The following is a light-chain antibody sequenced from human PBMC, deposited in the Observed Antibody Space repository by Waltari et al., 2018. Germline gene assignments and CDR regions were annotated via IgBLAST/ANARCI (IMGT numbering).Light chain of an antibody. Sequence: DIQMTQSPSSLSASIGDRVPITCRASQNINNYLNWFQQKPGEAPKLLIYAASSLQSGVPSRFSGSGSGTDFTLTISSLQPEDFATYYCQQSYSIPLTFGQGTKVEIK. CDR2: AAS. V-gene: IGKV1-39*01. CDR3: QQSYSIPLT. J-gene: IGKJ1*01. CDR1: QNINNY.